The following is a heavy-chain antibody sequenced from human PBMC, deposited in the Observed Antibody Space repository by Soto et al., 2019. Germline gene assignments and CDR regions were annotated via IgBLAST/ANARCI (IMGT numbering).Heavy chain of an antibody. D-gene: IGHD2-2*01. CDR3: ARDPVVSGVGY. V-gene: IGHV3-48*03. CDR2: ISSSGSTI. CDR1: GFTFSSYE. Sequence: GGSLRLSCAASGFTFSSYEMNWVRQAPGKGLEWVSYISSSGSTIYYADSVKGRFTISRDNAKNSLYLQMNSLRAEDTAVYYCARDPVVSGVGYWGQGTLVTVSS. J-gene: IGHJ4*02.